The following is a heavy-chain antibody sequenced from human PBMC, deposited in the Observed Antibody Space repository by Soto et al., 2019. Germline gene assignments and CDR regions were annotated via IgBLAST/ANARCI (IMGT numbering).Heavy chain of an antibody. CDR1: GGSISSYY. J-gene: IGHJ4*02. V-gene: IGHV4-59*08. D-gene: IGHD3-10*01. Sequence: QVQLQESGPGLVKHSETLSLTCTVSGGSISSYYWSWIRQPPGKGLEWIGYIYYSGGTNYNPSLKSRVTISVDTSTNQFSLKLNSRTAADTAVYYCARHNYGSGSTYFDYWGQGTLVTVSS. CDR2: IYYSGGT. CDR3: ARHNYGSGSTYFDY.